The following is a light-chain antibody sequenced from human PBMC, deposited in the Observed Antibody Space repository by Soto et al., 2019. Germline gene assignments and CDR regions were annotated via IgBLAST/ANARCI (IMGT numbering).Light chain of an antibody. V-gene: IGKV3-15*01. CDR3: QQYNNWPLT. CDR1: PSVSSD. Sequence: TQSPGTLSVSPGGRATLSCRASPSVSSDLAWYQQKPGQAPRLLIYDASTRATGISDRFSGSGSGTEFTLTISSLQSEDFAFYYCQQYNNWPLTFGRGTKVDI. J-gene: IGKJ1*01. CDR2: DAS.